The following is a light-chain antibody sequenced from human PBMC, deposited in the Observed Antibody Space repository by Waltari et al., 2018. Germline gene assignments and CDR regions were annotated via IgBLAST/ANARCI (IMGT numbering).Light chain of an antibody. CDR3: QQYGSSPWT. V-gene: IGKV3-20*01. Sequence: EIVLTQSPGTLSLSPGESAPLSCRASQSVSSSYLAWYQQKPGQAPRLLIYGASSRATGIPDRFSGSGSGTDFTLTISRLEPEDFAVYYCQQYGSSPWTFGQGTKVEIK. J-gene: IGKJ1*01. CDR1: QSVSSSY. CDR2: GAS.